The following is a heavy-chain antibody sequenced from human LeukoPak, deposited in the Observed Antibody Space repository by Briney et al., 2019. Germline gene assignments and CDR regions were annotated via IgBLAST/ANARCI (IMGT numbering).Heavy chain of an antibody. Sequence: PGRSLRLSCAASGFTFGDYAMDWVRQAPGKGLEWVSGITWNSRNIGYADSVKGRFTISRDNAKNFLYLQMNGLKAEDTALYYCAKRSGGRSAATNSDYYYAMDVWGQGTTVTVSS. CDR3: AKRSGGRSAATNSDYYYAMDV. CDR1: GFTFGDYA. CDR2: ITWNSRNI. J-gene: IGHJ6*02. V-gene: IGHV3-9*01. D-gene: IGHD3-10*01.